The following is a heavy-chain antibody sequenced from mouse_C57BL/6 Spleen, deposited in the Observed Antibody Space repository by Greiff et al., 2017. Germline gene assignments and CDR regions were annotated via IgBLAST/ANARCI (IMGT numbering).Heavy chain of an antibody. CDR1: GYTFTDYE. CDR2: IDPETGGT. CDR3: TRDDGYPFAY. V-gene: IGHV1-15*01. J-gene: IGHJ3*01. D-gene: IGHD2-3*01. Sequence: QVQLKQSGAELVRPGASVTLSCKASGYTFTDYEMHWVKQTPVHGLEWIGAIDPETGGTAYNQKFKGKAILTADKSSSTAYMELRSLTSEDSAVYYCTRDDGYPFAYWGQGTLVTGAA.